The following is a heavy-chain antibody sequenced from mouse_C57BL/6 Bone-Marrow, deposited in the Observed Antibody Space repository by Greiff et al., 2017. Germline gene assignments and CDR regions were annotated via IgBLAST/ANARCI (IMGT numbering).Heavy chain of an antibody. CDR2: ISNGGGST. D-gene: IGHD1-1*01. J-gene: IGHJ4*01. V-gene: IGHV5-12*01. CDR1: GFTFSDYY. CDR3: ARRSTVVATGAMDY. Sequence: EVKLVESGGGLVQPGGSLKLSCAASGFTFSDYYMYWVRQTPEKRLEWVAYISNGGGSTYYPDTVKGRFTISRDNAKNTLYLQMSRLKSEDTAMYYCARRSTVVATGAMDYWGQGTSVTVSS.